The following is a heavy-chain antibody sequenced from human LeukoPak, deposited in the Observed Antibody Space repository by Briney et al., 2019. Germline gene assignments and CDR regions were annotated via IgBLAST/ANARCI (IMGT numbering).Heavy chain of an antibody. V-gene: IGHV1-46*01. D-gene: IGHD2-2*03. Sequence: ASVKVSCKAPGYTFTSYYMHWVRQAPGQGLEWMGIINPSGGSTSYAQKFQGRVTMTRDTSTSTVYMELSSLRSEDTAVYYCARDGGYCSSTSCYWEYYYYGMDVWGQGTTVTVSS. J-gene: IGHJ6*02. CDR3: ARDGGYCSSTSCYWEYYYYGMDV. CDR2: INPSGGST. CDR1: GYTFTSYY.